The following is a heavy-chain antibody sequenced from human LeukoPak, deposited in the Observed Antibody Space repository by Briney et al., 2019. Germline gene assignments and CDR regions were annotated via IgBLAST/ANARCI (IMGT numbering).Heavy chain of an antibody. CDR3: ARHFYGSGSYYIYY. J-gene: IGHJ4*02. V-gene: IGHV4-4*07. Sequence: SETLSLTCTVSGGSISSYYWSWIRQPAGKGLEWIGRIYTSGSTNYNPSLKSRVTMSVDTSKNQFSLKMSSVTAADTAVYYSARHFYGSGSYYIYYWGQETLVTVSS. CDR1: GGSISSYY. CDR2: IYTSGST. D-gene: IGHD3-10*01.